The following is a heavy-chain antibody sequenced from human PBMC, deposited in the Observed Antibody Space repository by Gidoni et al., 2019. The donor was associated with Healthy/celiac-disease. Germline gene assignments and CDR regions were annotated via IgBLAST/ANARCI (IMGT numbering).Heavy chain of an antibody. Sequence: QVQLQQWGAGLLKPSETLSLTCAVYGGSFSGYYWSWIRQPPGKGLEWIGEINHSGSTNYNPSLKSRVTISVDTSKNQFSLKLSSVTAADTAVYYCARGVSYYYDSSGYFIYWGQGTLVTVSS. D-gene: IGHD3-22*01. CDR2: INHSGST. CDR1: GGSFSGYY. J-gene: IGHJ4*02. CDR3: ARGVSYYYDSSGYFIY. V-gene: IGHV4-34*01.